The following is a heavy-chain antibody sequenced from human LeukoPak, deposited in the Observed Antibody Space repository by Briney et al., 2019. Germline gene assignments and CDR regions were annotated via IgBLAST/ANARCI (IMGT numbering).Heavy chain of an antibody. Sequence: GASVKVSCKASGYTFTGYYMHWVRQAPGQGLEWMGWINPNSGGTNYAQKFQGRVTMTRDTSISTAYMELSRLRSDDTAVYYCAREGDCSSTSCYLTPYTYWGQGTLVTVSS. D-gene: IGHD2-2*01. CDR1: GYTFTGYY. V-gene: IGHV1-2*02. CDR3: AREGDCSSTSCYLTPYTY. CDR2: INPNSGGT. J-gene: IGHJ4*02.